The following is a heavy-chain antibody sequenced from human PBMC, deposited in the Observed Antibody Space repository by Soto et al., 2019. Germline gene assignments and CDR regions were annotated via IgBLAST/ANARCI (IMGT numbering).Heavy chain of an antibody. Sequence: SCAASGFIFRNYAMGWARQGPGSGLDWISFISNSGVTTNYADSVRGRFTVSRDNSKDTLYLHMTGLRVEDTAVYYCAKSFAAAGRQIWFDSWGHGTLVTVSS. CDR1: GFIFRNYA. V-gene: IGHV3-23*01. CDR3: AKSFAAAGRQIWFDS. CDR2: ISNSGVTT. J-gene: IGHJ5*01. D-gene: IGHD6-25*01.